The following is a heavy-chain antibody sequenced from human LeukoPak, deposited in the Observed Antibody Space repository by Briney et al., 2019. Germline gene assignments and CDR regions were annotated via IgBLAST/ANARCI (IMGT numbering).Heavy chain of an antibody. CDR1: GFTFSSYG. J-gene: IGHJ4*02. D-gene: IGHD2-2*01. V-gene: IGHV3-30*02. CDR3: AKDSCSSTSCYFDY. CDR2: IRYDGSNK. Sequence: GGSLGLSCAASGFTFSSYGMHWVRQAPGKGLECVAFIRYDGSNKYYADSVKGRFTISRDNSKNTLYLQMNSLRAEDTAVYYCAKDSCSSTSCYFDYWGQGTLVTVSS.